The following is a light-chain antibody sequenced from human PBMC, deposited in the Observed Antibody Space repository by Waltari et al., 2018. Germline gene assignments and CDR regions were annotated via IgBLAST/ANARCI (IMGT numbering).Light chain of an antibody. J-gene: IGLJ2*01. Sequence: SALTQPAPVSGSLGQSITFSCTGTSSDVGGYNYVPWYQQHPGKAPKLMIHDVSNRPSGVSIRFSGSKSGNTASLTISGLQADDEADYYCISYSSATPGNVVIGGGTKLTVL. V-gene: IGLV2-14*01. CDR2: DVS. CDR3: ISYSSATPGNVV. CDR1: SSDVGGYNY.